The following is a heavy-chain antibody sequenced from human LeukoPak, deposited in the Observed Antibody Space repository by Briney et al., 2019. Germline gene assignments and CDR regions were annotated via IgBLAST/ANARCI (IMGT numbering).Heavy chain of an antibody. CDR3: AKDKSHSSWTSRYYYYALDV. J-gene: IGHJ6*02. CDR2: ISWKSGII. CDR1: GFTFDEYA. Sequence: GGSLRLSCAASGFTFDEYAIHWVRQAPGKGLEWVSGISWKSGIIGYADSVKGRFTISRDNAKNSLYLQMNSLRAEDTALYYCAKDKSHSSWTSRYYYYALDVWGQGTTVTVSS. D-gene: IGHD6-19*01. V-gene: IGHV3-9*01.